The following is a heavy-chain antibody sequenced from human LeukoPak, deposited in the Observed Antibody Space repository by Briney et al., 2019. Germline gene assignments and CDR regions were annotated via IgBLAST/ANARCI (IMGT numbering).Heavy chain of an antibody. Sequence: ASVKVSCKASGYTFTSYGISWVRQAPGQGLEWMGWISAYNGNTNYAQKLQGRVTMTTDTSTSTAYMGLRSLRSDDTAVYYCARDYLGFAARGDAFDIWGQGTMVTVSS. V-gene: IGHV1-18*01. CDR3: ARDYLGFAARGDAFDI. CDR2: ISAYNGNT. D-gene: IGHD3-10*01. J-gene: IGHJ3*02. CDR1: GYTFTSYG.